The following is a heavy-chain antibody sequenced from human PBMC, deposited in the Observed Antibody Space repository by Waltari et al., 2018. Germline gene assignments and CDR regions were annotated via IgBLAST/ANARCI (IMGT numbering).Heavy chain of an antibody. Sequence: QVQLVQSGAEVKKPGASVKVSCKASGYTFTSYDINWVRQATGQGLEWMGWVNPNSVNTGYAQKFQGGVTMTRNTAISTAYMELSSLRSEDTAVYYCAIGQDPDFWSGYIYYYYGMDVWGQGTTVTVSS. D-gene: IGHD3-3*01. CDR1: GYTFTSYD. CDR2: VNPNSVNT. CDR3: AIGQDPDFWSGYIYYYYGMDV. J-gene: IGHJ6*02. V-gene: IGHV1-8*01.